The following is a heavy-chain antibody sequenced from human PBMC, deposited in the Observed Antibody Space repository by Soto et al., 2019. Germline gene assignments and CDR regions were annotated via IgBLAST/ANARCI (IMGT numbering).Heavy chain of an antibody. D-gene: IGHD3-22*01. Sequence: TLSLTCTVSGGSISSGDYYWSWIRQPPGKGLEWIGYIYYSGSTYYNPSLKSRVTISVDTSKNQFSLKLSSVTAADTAVYYCARAYYDSSGYLVAYYFDYWGQGTLVTVSS. V-gene: IGHV4-30-4*01. CDR1: GGSISSGDYY. CDR3: ARAYYDSSGYLVAYYFDY. CDR2: IYYSGST. J-gene: IGHJ4*02.